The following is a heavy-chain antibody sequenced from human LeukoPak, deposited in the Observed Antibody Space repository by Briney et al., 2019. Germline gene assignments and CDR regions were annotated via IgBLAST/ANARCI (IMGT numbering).Heavy chain of an antibody. CDR1: GFTFDDYA. Sequence: GRSLRLSCAASGFTFDDYAMHWLRQAPGKGLEWVSGISWNSGSIGYADSVKGRFTISRDNAKNSLYLQMNSLRAEDTALYYCAKAQAVFGWFDPWGQGTLVTVSS. D-gene: IGHD6-19*01. J-gene: IGHJ5*02. CDR2: ISWNSGSI. V-gene: IGHV3-9*01. CDR3: AKAQAVFGWFDP.